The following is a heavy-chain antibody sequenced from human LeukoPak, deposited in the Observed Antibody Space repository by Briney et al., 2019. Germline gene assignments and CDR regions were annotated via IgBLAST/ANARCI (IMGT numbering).Heavy chain of an antibody. J-gene: IGHJ4*02. V-gene: IGHV1-2*02. CDR2: INPDSGGT. CDR3: ARGWGYLDY. D-gene: IGHD3-16*01. Sequence: ASVKVSCKASGYTFTGYYMHWVRQAPGQGLEWVGWINPDSGGTNYAQKFQGRVTMTRDTSINTAYMELSRLTPDDTAIYYCARGWGYLDYWGQGTLVTVSS. CDR1: GYTFTGYY.